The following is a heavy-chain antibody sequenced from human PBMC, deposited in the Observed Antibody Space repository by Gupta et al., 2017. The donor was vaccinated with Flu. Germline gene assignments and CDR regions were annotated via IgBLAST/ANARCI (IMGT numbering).Heavy chain of an antibody. Sequence: QLHLRESCPGLVKPAAALSLTCTVSAGGSSRGWLRQSPGQGLEWIAIIYYSGSTFYNPAFKFRATISVDNSRNQFFLDLNTVTATDKAVYYCARRSGDNTNDAFDIWGQGTVVTVSA. D-gene: IGHD6-25*01. CDR1: AGGSS. V-gene: IGHV4-39*01. CDR2: IYYSGST. CDR3: ARRSGDNTNDAFDI. J-gene: IGHJ3*02.